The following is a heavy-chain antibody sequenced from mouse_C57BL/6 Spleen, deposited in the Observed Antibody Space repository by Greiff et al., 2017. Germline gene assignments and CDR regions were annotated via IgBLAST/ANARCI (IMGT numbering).Heavy chain of an antibody. CDR3: AYGNYGYFDY. CDR2: IYPGDGDT. J-gene: IGHJ2*01. CDR1: GYAFSSSW. V-gene: IGHV1-82*01. Sequence: VQLQQSGPELVKPGASVTISCKASGYAFSSSWMNWVKQRPGKGLEWIGRIYPGDGDTNYNGKFKGKATLTADKSSSTAYMQLSSLTSEDSAVYFCAYGNYGYFDYWGQGTTLTVSS. D-gene: IGHD2-1*01.